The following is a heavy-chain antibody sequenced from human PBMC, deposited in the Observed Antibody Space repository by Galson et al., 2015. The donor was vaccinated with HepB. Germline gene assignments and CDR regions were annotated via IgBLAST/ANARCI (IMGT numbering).Heavy chain of an antibody. V-gene: IGHV4-39*07. CDR2: IYYTGAT. Sequence: ETLSLTCTVSGDSIDSSPYYWVWIRQPPGKGLEWIGNIYYTGATYYSPSLKSRVTMSIDTSKNQFSLRLTSVTAVDTAVYYCARDFGWGSRRFDPWGQGTLVTVSS. J-gene: IGHJ5*02. CDR3: ARDFGWGSRRFDP. CDR1: GDSIDSSPYY. D-gene: IGHD7-27*01.